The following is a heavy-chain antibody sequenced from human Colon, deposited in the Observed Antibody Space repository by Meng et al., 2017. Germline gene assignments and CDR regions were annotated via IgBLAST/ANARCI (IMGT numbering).Heavy chain of an antibody. V-gene: IGHV3-21*01. CDR1: GFIFSSYT. CDR2: IRSSSSDI. D-gene: IGHD4-17*01. J-gene: IGHJ4*02. Sequence: EGQLVSSGRGLVKSGGSLRLSCGAPGFIFSSYTMKWVGQAPGKGLEWLSSIRSSSSDIYYADSVKGRFTVSRDNAKNSLFLEMSSLSPEDTAMYYCARGYGDFIDFWGQGTLVTVSS. CDR3: ARGYGDFIDF.